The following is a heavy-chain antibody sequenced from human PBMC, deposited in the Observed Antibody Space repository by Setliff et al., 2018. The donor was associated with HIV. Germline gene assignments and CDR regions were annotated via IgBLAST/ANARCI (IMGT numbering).Heavy chain of an antibody. V-gene: IGHV4-34*01. D-gene: IGHD5-18*01. J-gene: IGHJ6*03. Sequence: PSETLSLTCAVYGGSLTGYFWTWIRQSPGKGLAWVGQVNRDGGAHYNPSLRSRVTISVDTSKNQFSLKLTSVTAADTAVYYCTRELWGDDYYYNNMDVWGKGTTVTVSS. CDR1: GGSLTGYF. CDR2: VNRDGGA. CDR3: TRELWGDDYYYNNMDV.